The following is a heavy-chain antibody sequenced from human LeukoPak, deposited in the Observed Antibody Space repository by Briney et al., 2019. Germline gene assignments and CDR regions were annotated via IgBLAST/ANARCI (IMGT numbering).Heavy chain of an antibody. J-gene: IGHJ3*02. V-gene: IGHV1-69*06. CDR2: IIPIFGTA. CDR1: GGTFSSYA. CDR3: ARLWADAFDI. D-gene: IGHD3-10*01. Sequence: SVKASCKASGGTFSSYAISWVRQAPGQGLEWMGGIIPIFGTANYAQKFQGRVTITADKSTSTAYMELSSLRSEDTAVYYCARLWADAFDIWGQGTMVTVSS.